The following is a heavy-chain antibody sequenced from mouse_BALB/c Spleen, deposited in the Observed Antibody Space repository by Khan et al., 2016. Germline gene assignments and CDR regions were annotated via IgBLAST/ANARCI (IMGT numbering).Heavy chain of an antibody. CDR1: GYTFTSFW. CDR3: TRGTGYFDY. D-gene: IGHD3-3*01. V-gene: IGHV1-69*02. J-gene: IGHJ2*01. CDR2: IYPSDSYT. Sequence: QVQLQQPGAELVRPGASVKLSCKASGYTFTSFWINWVKQRPGQGLEWIGHIYPSDSYTDYNQQFKDRATLTVDKSSNTAYMQLNSPTSEDTAVYYCTRGTGYFDYWGQGTTLTVSS.